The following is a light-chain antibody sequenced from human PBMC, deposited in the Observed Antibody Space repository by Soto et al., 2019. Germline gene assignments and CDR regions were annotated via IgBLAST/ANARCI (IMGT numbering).Light chain of an antibody. CDR3: QQRYSPPPVT. CDR1: QSINRF. V-gene: IGKV1-39*01. CDR2: AAS. J-gene: IGKJ5*01. Sequence: DIQMTQSPSSLSASVGDRVTITCRASQSINRFLNWYQQKPGKAPKLLIYAASSLQSGVPSRFSGSGSGTDFTLTISSLQPEDFATYYCQQRYSPPPVTFGQGTRLEIK.